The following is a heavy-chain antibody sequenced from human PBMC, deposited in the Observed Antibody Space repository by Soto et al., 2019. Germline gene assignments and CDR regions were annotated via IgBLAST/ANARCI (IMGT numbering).Heavy chain of an antibody. CDR3: ARAPYYDFWSGSWFDP. CDR2: IYYSGST. Sequence: SETLSLTCTVSGGSISSSSYYWGWIRQPPGKGLEWIGSIYYSGSTYDNPSLKSRVTISVDTSKNQFSLKLSSVTAADTAVYYCARAPYYDFWSGSWFDPWGQGTLVTVSS. D-gene: IGHD3-3*01. CDR1: GGSISSSSYY. J-gene: IGHJ5*02. V-gene: IGHV4-39*07.